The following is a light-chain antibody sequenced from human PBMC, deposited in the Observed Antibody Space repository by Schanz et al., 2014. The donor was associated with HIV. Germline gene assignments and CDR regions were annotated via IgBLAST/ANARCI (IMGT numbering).Light chain of an antibody. J-gene: IGLJ1*01. CDR1: SSDVGGYNY. CDR2: EVN. CDR3: SSYAGSNFYV. V-gene: IGLV2-8*01. Sequence: QSALTQPASVSGSPGQSITISCTGTSSDVGGYNYVSWYQHHPGKAPKLIIFEVNQRPSGVPARFSGSKSGNTASLTVSAVQPEDEADYYCSSYAGSNFYVFGTGTKLTVL.